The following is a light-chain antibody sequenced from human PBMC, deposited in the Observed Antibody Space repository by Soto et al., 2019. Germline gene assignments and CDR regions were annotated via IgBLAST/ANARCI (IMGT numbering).Light chain of an antibody. CDR1: QSISNW. CDR3: QQYNSYWA. V-gene: IGKV1-5*03. Sequence: EIVVNQSRSTLSPYEGETVTITCRASQSISNWLAWYQHKPGKAPKLLIYKASSLRSGVPSRFSGSGSGTEFTLTISSLQPDDFATYYCQQYNSYWAFGQGTKVDI. CDR2: KAS. J-gene: IGKJ1*01.